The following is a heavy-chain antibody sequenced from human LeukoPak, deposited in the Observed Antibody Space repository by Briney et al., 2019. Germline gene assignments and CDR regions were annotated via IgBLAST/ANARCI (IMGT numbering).Heavy chain of an antibody. V-gene: IGHV3-66*02. CDR1: GFTFSSYA. J-gene: IGHJ6*03. Sequence: PGGSLRLSCAASGFTFSSYAMSWVRQAPGKGLEWVSVIYSGGSTYYADSVKGRFTISRDNSKNTLYLQMNSLRAEDTAVYYCARDGGSDYYYMDVWGKGTTVTVSS. CDR3: ARDGGSDYYYMDV. CDR2: IYSGGST. D-gene: IGHD3-16*01.